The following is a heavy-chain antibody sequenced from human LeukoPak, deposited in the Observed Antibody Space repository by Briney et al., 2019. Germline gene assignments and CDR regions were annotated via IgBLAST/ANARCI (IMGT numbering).Heavy chain of an antibody. CDR3: ARGVAGVYFYYYMDV. CDR1: GYTFTGYY. V-gene: IGHV1-2*02. Sequence: ASVKVSCKASGYTFTGYYMHWVRQAPGQGLEWMGWINPNNGDTHYAQKFQGTVTMTRDTSISTAYMKLSSLRSDDTAVYYCARGVAGVYFYYYMDVWGKGTTVTVSS. CDR2: INPNNGDT. D-gene: IGHD1-14*01. J-gene: IGHJ6*03.